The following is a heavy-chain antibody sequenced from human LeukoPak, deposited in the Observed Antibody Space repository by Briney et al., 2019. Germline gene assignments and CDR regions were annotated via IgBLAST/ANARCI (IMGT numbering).Heavy chain of an antibody. V-gene: IGHV1-46*01. Sequence: ASVKVSCKASGGTFSSYAISWVRQAPGQGLEWMGMIYPRDGSTSYAQKFQGRVTVTRDTSTSTVHMELSGLRSVDTAVYYCARDQEAFDYWGQGTLVTVSS. CDR3: ARDQEAFDY. J-gene: IGHJ4*02. CDR2: IYPRDGST. CDR1: GGTFSSYA.